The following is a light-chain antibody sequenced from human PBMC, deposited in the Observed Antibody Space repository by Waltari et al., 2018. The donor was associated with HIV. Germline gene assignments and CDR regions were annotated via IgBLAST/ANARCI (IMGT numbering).Light chain of an antibody. CDR3: QQSYSTPWT. CDR1: QSISNY. V-gene: IGKV1-39*01. J-gene: IGKJ1*01. Sequence: DIQMTQYPSSLSASVGDRVTITCRASQSISNYLNWYQQKPGKAPKPLIYAASSFQSGVPSRFSCSGSWTDFTLTISSLQPEDFATYYCQQSYSTPWTFGQGTKVEIK. CDR2: AAS.